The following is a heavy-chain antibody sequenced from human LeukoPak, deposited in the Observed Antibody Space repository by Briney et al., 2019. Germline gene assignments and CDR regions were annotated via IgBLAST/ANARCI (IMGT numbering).Heavy chain of an antibody. J-gene: IGHJ4*02. CDR1: GGSISSRSYY. CDR2: IYYSGST. Sequence: SETLSLTCTVSGGSISSRSYYWGWSRQPPGKGLEWIGNIYYSGSTYYNPSLKSRVTISVDTSKNQFSLKLSSLTAADTAVFYCARHAIDGSGYYLDYFDYWGQGTLVTVSS. D-gene: IGHD3-22*01. V-gene: IGHV4-39*01. CDR3: ARHAIDGSGYYLDYFDY.